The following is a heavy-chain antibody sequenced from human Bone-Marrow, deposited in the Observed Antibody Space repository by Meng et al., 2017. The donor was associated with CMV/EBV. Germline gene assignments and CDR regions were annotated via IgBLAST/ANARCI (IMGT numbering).Heavy chain of an antibody. D-gene: IGHD6-13*01. CDR3: AKGATSSWPYSYYYGMDV. Sequence: GGSLRPSCAASGFTFDDYAMHWVRQAPGKGLEWFSLISWDGGSTYYADSVKGRFTISRDNSKNSLYLQMNSLRAEDTALYYCAKGATSSWPYSYYYGMDVWGQGTTVTVSS. V-gene: IGHV3-43D*03. CDR1: GFTFDDYA. CDR2: ISWDGGST. J-gene: IGHJ6*02.